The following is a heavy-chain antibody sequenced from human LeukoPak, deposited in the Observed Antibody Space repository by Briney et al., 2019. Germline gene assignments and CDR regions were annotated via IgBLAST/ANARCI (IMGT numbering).Heavy chain of an antibody. CDR2: ISGSGGST. CDR3: AKEVDSSGWSDDAFDI. Sequence: GGSPRLSCAASGFTFSSYAMSWVRQAPGKGLEWVSAISGSGGSTYYADSVKGPFTISRDSSKNTLYLQMNSLRAEDTAVYYCAKEVDSSGWSDDAFDIWGQGTMVTVSS. CDR1: GFTFSSYA. V-gene: IGHV3-23*01. D-gene: IGHD6-19*01. J-gene: IGHJ3*02.